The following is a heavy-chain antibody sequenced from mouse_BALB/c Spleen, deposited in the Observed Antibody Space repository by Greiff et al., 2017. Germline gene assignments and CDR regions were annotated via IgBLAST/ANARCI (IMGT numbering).Heavy chain of an antibody. CDR2: INPYNGDT. CDR1: GYSFTGYF. CDR3: GRSDAYYGNYAYAMDY. Sequence: EVQLQQSGPELVKPGASVKISCKASGYSFTGYFMNWVKQSHGKSLEWIGRINPYNGDTFYNQKFKGKATLTVDKSSSTAHMELLSLTSEDSAVYYCGRSDAYYGNYAYAMDYWGQGTSVTVSS. V-gene: IGHV1-37*01. J-gene: IGHJ4*01. D-gene: IGHD2-10*01.